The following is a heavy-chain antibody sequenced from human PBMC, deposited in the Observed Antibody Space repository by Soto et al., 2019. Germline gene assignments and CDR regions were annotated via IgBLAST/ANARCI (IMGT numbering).Heavy chain of an antibody. J-gene: IGHJ4*02. CDR2: INHRGRA. V-gene: IGHV4-34*01. D-gene: IGHD5-12*01. CDR1: GGSIGGHG. Sequence: SQTLPLRWSVDGGSIGGHGGRWIRQHTGKGLEWIGEINHRGRANYNPSLKSRVSISVDTSKNQFSLKLNSVTAADTGVYYCARGGDIELLFRGPHFEYWGQGAQVTVSS. CDR3: ARGGDIELLFRGPHFEY.